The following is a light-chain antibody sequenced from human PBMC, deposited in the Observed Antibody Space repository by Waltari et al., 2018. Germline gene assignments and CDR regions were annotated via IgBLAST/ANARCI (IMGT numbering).Light chain of an antibody. Sequence: QSVLTQPPSVSAAPGQKVTISCSGSSSNIGRNHVSWYQQLPGTAPKLLIYETKNVPSGIPDRFSGSKSGPSATLGITGLQPGDEASYYCGTWDGSLTVGVFGGGTVLTVL. J-gene: IGLJ2*01. CDR1: SSNIGRNH. CDR2: ETK. CDR3: GTWDGSLTVGV. V-gene: IGLV1-51*02.